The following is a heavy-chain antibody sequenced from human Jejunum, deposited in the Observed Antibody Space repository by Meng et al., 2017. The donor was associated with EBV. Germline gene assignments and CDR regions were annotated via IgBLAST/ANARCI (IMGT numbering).Heavy chain of an antibody. CDR1: GYIFTSDA. Sequence: QVQLVQSGSELKKRXXXXKVSCKASGYIFTSDAINWVRQTPGHGLEWMGWINTNTGKAVYAQDFTGRFVFSLDNSIDTAYLQINSLQTDDTAVYYCARGANWFDLWGQGTLGTVSS. J-gene: IGHJ5*02. V-gene: IGHV7-4-1*02. CDR2: INTNTGKA. CDR3: ARGANWFDL.